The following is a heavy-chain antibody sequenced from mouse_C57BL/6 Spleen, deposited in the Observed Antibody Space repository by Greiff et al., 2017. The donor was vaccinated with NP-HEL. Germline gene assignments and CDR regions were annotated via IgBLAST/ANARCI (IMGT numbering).Heavy chain of an antibody. J-gene: IGHJ1*03. CDR3: AREGVYYYGSSHWYFDV. Sequence: VQLQQSDAELVKPGASVKISCKVSGYTFTDHTIHWMKQRPEQGLEWIGYIYPRDGSTKYNEKFKGKATLTADKSSSTAYMQLNSLTSEDSAVYFGAREGVYYYGSSHWYFDVWGTGTTVTVSS. CDR1: GYTFTDHT. V-gene: IGHV1-78*01. D-gene: IGHD1-1*01. CDR2: IYPRDGST.